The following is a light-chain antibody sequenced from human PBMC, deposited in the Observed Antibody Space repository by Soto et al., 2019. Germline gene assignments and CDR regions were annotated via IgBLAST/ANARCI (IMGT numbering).Light chain of an antibody. CDR2: AAS. CDR3: QQYYSYPQS. CDR1: QGISSF. Sequence: AIRMTQSPSSLSASTGDRVTITCRASQGISSFLAWYQQNPGKAPKLLIYAASTLQSGVPSRFSGSGSGTDFTLTISCLQSEDFATYYCQQYYSYPQSFGPGTKVDIK. J-gene: IGKJ3*01. V-gene: IGKV1-8*01.